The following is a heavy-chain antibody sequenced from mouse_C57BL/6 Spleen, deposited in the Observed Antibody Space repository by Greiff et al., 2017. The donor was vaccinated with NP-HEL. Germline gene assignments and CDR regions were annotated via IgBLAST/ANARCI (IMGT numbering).Heavy chain of an antibody. Sequence: EVQGVESVAELVRPGASVKLSCTASGFNIKNTYMHWVKQRPEQGLEWIGRIDPANGNTKYAPKFQGKATITADTSSNTAYLQLSSLTSEDTAIYYCAPYGNYDMAGFAYWGQWTLVTVSA. CDR1: GFNIKNTY. J-gene: IGHJ3*01. CDR3: APYGNYDMAGFAY. CDR2: IDPANGNT. D-gene: IGHD2-1*01. V-gene: IGHV14-3*01.